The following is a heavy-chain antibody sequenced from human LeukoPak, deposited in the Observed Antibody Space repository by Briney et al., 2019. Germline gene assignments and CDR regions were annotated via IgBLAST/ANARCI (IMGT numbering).Heavy chain of an antibody. Sequence: GGSLRLSCTASGFTFGDYAMSWFRQAPGKGLKWVALIRHKLYGGTTEFAASVKGRFIISRDDSKSIAYLQMNSLETEDTAVYYCARAVNRIAAAGDYWGQGTLVTVSS. CDR1: GFTFGDYA. CDR2: IRHKLYGGTT. J-gene: IGHJ4*02. D-gene: IGHD6-13*01. V-gene: IGHV3-49*03. CDR3: ARAVNRIAAAGDY.